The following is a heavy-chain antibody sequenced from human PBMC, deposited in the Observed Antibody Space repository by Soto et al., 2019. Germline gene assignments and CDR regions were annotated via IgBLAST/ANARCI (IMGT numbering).Heavy chain of an antibody. D-gene: IGHD3-10*01. CDR3: TRDEEQRITMVREEGLLEDY. V-gene: IGHV3-49*03. J-gene: IGHJ4*02. CDR2: IRSKAYGGTT. Sequence: GGSLRLSCTASGFTFGDYAMSWFRQAPGKGLEWVGFIRSKAYGGTTEYAASVKGRFTISRDDSKSIAYLQMNSLKTEDTAVYYCTRDEEQRITMVREEGLLEDYWGQGTLVTVSS. CDR1: GFTFGDYA.